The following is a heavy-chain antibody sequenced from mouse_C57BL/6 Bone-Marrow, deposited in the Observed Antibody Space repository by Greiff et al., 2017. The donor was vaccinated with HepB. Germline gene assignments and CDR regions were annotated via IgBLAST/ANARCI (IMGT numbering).Heavy chain of an antibody. Sequence: EVKLVESGGGLVKPGGSLKLSCAASGFTFSSYAMSWVRQTPEKRLEWVATISDGGSYTYYPDNVKGRFTISRDNAKNNLYLQMSHLKSEDTAMYYCARPPYDGGAMDYWGQGTSVTVSS. J-gene: IGHJ4*01. V-gene: IGHV5-4*03. CDR3: ARPPYDGGAMDY. CDR1: GFTFSSYA. CDR2: ISDGGSYT. D-gene: IGHD2-3*01.